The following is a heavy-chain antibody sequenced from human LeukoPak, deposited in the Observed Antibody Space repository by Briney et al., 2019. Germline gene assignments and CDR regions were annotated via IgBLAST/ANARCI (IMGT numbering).Heavy chain of an antibody. CDR2: IIPIFGTA. Sequence: ASVKVSCKASVGTFSSYAVSWVRQAPGQGLEWMGGIIPIFGTANYAQKFQGRVTITADESTSTAYMELSSLRSEDTAVYYCARVSLGNEPGSPQNYYYYGMDVWGQGTTVTVSS. CDR1: VGTFSSYA. V-gene: IGHV1-69*13. J-gene: IGHJ6*02. CDR3: ARVSLGNEPGSPQNYYYYGMDV.